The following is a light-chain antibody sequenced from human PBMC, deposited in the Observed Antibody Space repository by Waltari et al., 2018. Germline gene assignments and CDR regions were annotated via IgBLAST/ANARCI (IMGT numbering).Light chain of an antibody. CDR2: EVS. V-gene: IGLV2-14*01. CDR1: DSDVGAYDF. CDR3: SSYTTSSAPGV. J-gene: IGLJ1*01. Sequence: QSALTQPASVSGSPGQSITISCSGTDSDVGAYDFVSWYQQPPGKAPHLLIYEVSNRPSGISNRFAASKSGNTASLTISGLQAEDEADYYGSSYTTSSAPGVFGTGTRVTVL.